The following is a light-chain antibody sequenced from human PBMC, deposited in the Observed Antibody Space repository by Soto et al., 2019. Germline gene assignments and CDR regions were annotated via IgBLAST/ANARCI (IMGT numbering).Light chain of an antibody. CDR3: GTWDSSLSAAV. J-gene: IGLJ7*01. Sequence: QSVLTQPPSVSAAPGQKVTISCSGSSSNIGNNYVSWYQQLPGTAPKLLIYDSDKRPSVIPDRFSGSKSGTSATLGITGLQNGDEADDYCGTWDSSLSAAVFGGGNQLTVL. CDR2: DSD. V-gene: IGLV1-51*01. CDR1: SSNIGNNY.